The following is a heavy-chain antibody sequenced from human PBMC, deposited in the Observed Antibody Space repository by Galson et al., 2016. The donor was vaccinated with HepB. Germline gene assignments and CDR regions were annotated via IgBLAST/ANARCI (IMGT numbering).Heavy chain of an antibody. V-gene: IGHV1-69*13. CDR3: AREESYCSGTSCPDYYYYYYGMDV. CDR2: IIPFFGAA. J-gene: IGHJ6*02. CDR1: GGTFSSYV. Sequence: SVKVSCKASGGTFSSYVISWVRLAPGEGLEWMGGIIPFFGAAHYAQKFRGRVTITADESTSTAYMELSSRSSEDTAVYFCAREESYCSGTSCPDYYYYYYGMDVWGQGTTVTVSS. D-gene: IGHD2-2*01.